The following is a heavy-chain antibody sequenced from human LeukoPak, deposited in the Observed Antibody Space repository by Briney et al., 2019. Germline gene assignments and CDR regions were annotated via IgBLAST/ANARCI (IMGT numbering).Heavy chain of an antibody. D-gene: IGHD3-3*01. V-gene: IGHV3-30-3*01. J-gene: IGHJ4*02. CDR2: ISYDGSNK. CDR1: GFTFSSYA. CDR3: ARDLYYDFWSGHLLDY. Sequence: GGSLRLSCAASGFTFSSYAMHWVRQAPGKGLERVAVISYDGSNKYYADSVKGRFTISRDNSKNTLYLQMNSLRAEDTAVYYCARDLYYDFWSGHLLDYWGQGTLVTVSS.